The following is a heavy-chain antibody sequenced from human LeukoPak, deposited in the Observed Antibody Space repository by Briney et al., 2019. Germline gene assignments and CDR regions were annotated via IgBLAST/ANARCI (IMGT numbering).Heavy chain of an antibody. CDR3: ASRIAVAGADAFDI. J-gene: IGHJ3*02. Sequence: SETLSLTCAVSGYSISSGYYWGWIRQPPGKGLEWIGSIYHIGSTYYNPSLKSRVTISVDTSKNQFSLKLSSVTAADTAVYYCASRIAVAGADAFDIWGQGTMVTVSS. CDR1: GYSISSGYY. V-gene: IGHV4-38-2*01. D-gene: IGHD6-19*01. CDR2: IYHIGST.